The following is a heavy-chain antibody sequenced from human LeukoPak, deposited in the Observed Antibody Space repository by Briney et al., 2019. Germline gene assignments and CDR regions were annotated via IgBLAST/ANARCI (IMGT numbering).Heavy chain of an antibody. V-gene: IGHV3-7*01. CDR2: IKQDGSEK. CDR3: ARARLYDFWSGCNEYFDY. D-gene: IGHD3-3*01. CDR1: GFTFSSYW. J-gene: IGHJ4*02. Sequence: GGSLRLSCAASGFTFSSYWMSWVRQAPGKGLEWVANIKQDGSEKYYVDSVKGRFTISRDNAKNSLYLQMNSLRAEDTAVYYCARARLYDFWSGCNEYFDYWGQGTLVTVSS.